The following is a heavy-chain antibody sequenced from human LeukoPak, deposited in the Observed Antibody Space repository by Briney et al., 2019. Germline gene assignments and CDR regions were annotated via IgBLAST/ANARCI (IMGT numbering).Heavy chain of an antibody. Sequence: SETLSLTCTVSGGSISSGGYYWSWLRQHPGKGLEWIGYIYYSGSTYYNPSLKSRVTISVDTSKNQFSLKLSSVTAADTAVYYCAREGAVSPNWFDPWGQGTLVTVSS. CDR1: GGSISSGGYY. J-gene: IGHJ5*02. D-gene: IGHD3-16*01. CDR2: IYYSGST. CDR3: AREGAVSPNWFDP. V-gene: IGHV4-31*03.